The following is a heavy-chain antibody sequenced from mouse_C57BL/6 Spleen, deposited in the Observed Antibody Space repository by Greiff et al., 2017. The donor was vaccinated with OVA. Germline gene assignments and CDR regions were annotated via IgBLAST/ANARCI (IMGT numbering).Heavy chain of an antibody. CDR1: GYSFTGYY. CDR2: INPSTGGT. CDR3: ARNYGSRDAMDD. D-gene: IGHD1-1*01. Sequence: VQLQQSGPELVKPGASVKISCKASGYSFTGYYMNWVKQSPEKSLEWIGEINPSTGGTTYNQKFKAKATLTVDKSSSTAYMQLKSLTSEDSAVYYCARNYGSRDAMDDWGQGTSVTVSS. V-gene: IGHV1-42*01. J-gene: IGHJ4*01.